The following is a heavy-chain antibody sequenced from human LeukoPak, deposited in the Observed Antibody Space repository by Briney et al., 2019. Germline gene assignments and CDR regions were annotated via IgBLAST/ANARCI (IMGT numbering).Heavy chain of an antibody. CDR3: VRQPDSAGYGFDY. Sequence: PGGSLRLSCAASGFTFTSYSMNWVRQAPGKGLEWVSTISGGGGSTYYADSVKGRFTIPRDNSKNTLYLQVNSLRVEDTAVYHCVRQPDSAGYGFDYWGRGTQVTVSS. V-gene: IGHV3-23*01. J-gene: IGHJ4*02. D-gene: IGHD6-13*01. CDR1: GFTFTSYS. CDR2: ISGGGGST.